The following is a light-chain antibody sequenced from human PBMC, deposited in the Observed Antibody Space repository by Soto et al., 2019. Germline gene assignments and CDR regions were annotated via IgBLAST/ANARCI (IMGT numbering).Light chain of an antibody. CDR1: QSLSGR. CDR3: QQYTYYST. CDR2: DVS. V-gene: IGKV1-5*01. Sequence: DIQMTQSPSTLSSSVGDRVTITCRAIQSLSGRLAWYQQRPGQAPKLLIYDVSTLESGVPSRFSGTGTGSGTEFTLSISDLQPDDFATYYCQQYTYYSTFGPGTKVEVK. J-gene: IGKJ1*01.